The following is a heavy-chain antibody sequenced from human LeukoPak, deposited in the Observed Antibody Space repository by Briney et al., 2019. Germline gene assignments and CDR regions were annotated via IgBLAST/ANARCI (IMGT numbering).Heavy chain of an antibody. CDR1: GYSISSGYY. J-gene: IGHJ5*02. D-gene: IGHD2-2*01. Sequence: SETLPLTCTVSGYSISSGYYWGWIRQPPGKGLEWIGSIYHSGSTYYNPSLKSRVTISVDTFKNQVSLKLSSVTAADTAVYYCARDLGDCSSTSCNPLGWFDPWGQGTLVTVSS. CDR3: ARDLGDCSSTSCNPLGWFDP. V-gene: IGHV4-38-2*02. CDR2: IYHSGST.